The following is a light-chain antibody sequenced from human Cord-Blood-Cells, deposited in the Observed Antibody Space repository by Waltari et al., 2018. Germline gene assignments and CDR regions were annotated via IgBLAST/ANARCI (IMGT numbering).Light chain of an antibody. Sequence: DIQMTQSASTLSASVGDRVTITCRASQSISSWLAWYQQKPGKAPKLLIYKASSLESGVPSRLCGSGLGTGFNIKLSSLQEGDMETHYCQEYNSYSRTCGGGHKVEI. J-gene: IGKJ4*01. CDR2: KAS. V-gene: IGKV1-5*03. CDR1: QSISSW. CDR3: QEYNSYSRT.